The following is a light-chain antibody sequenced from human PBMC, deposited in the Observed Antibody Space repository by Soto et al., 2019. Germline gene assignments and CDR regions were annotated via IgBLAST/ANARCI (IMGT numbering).Light chain of an antibody. CDR3: QQRSNWPPIT. CDR2: GAT. Sequence: ELVMTQSPATLSVSPWERATLSFRSSQSVSILLAWYQQKPGQAPRLLIHGATTRATGIPARFSGSGSGTDFTLTISSLEPEDFAVYYCQQRSNWPPITFGQGTRLEIK. V-gene: IGKV3-11*01. J-gene: IGKJ5*01. CDR1: QSVSIL.